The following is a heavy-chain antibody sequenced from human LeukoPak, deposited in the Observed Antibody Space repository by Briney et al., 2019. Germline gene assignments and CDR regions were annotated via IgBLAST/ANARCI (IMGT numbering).Heavy chain of an antibody. CDR1: GFTFSSYW. Sequence: GGSLRLSCGASGFTFSSYWMHWVRQAPGKGLVWVSRIKSDGSRTDYADSVKGRFIISRDNAKNTLYLQMSSLRVEDTAVYYCARDSYYYDHRGSHYYGIDVWGHGTTVTVSS. D-gene: IGHD3-22*01. J-gene: IGHJ6*02. CDR3: ARDSYYYDHRGSHYYGIDV. CDR2: IKSDGSRT. V-gene: IGHV3-74*01.